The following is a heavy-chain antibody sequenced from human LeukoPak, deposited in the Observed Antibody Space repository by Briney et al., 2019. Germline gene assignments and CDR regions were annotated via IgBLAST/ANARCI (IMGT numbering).Heavy chain of an antibody. CDR1: GFSFSDYA. D-gene: IGHD6-6*01. J-gene: IGHJ6*02. CDR3: ARNKPITAFFGMDV. CDR2: ISYGGTKE. Sequence: QPGGSLRLSCAASGFSFSDYALHWVRQAPGKGLEWVAVISYGGTKEYYADSVKGRFTISKVNSKNTLYLQMNSLRHEDTAVYYCARNKPITAFFGMDVWGQGTTVIVSS. V-gene: IGHV3-30*04.